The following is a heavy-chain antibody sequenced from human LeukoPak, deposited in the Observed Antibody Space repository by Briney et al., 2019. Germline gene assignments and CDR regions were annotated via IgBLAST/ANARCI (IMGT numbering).Heavy chain of an antibody. CDR3: VRDGGVSGYDLLDY. D-gene: IGHD5-12*01. V-gene: IGHV3-7*01. CDR1: GFTFSSYN. CDR2: INQDGSEE. J-gene: IGHJ4*02. Sequence: GGSLRLSCAASGFTFSSYNMNWVRQAPGKGLEWVAQINQDGSEEYYMDSVKARFTISRDNAKNSVFLQMNSLRAEDTAVYYCVRDGGVSGYDLLDYWGQGTLVTVSS.